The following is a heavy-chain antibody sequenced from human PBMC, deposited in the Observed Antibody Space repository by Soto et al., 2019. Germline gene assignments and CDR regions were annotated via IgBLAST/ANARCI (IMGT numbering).Heavy chain of an antibody. CDR3: AKESPNAVAGM. D-gene: IGHD6-19*01. Sequence: EVQLLESGGGSVQPGGSPRLSCAASGFILSNYAVSWVRQAPGKGLEWVSAISGSADRIYYRDSVRGRFSISRDNSKNTVFLQMNSLRVEDTAVYYCAKESPNAVAGMWGQGTLVTVSS. J-gene: IGHJ4*02. V-gene: IGHV3-23*01. CDR2: ISGSADRI. CDR1: GFILSNYA.